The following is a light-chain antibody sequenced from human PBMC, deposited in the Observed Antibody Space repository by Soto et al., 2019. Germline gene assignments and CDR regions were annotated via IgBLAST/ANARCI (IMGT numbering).Light chain of an antibody. CDR2: GAS. Sequence: EIVMTQSPATLSVSPGERATHSCRASQSVSSNLAWYQQKPGQAPRLLIYGASTRATGIPVRFSGSGSGTEFTLTISSLQSEDFVVYYCQQYNNWPRTFGQGTKVDIK. CDR3: QQYNNWPRT. V-gene: IGKV3-15*01. CDR1: QSVSSN. J-gene: IGKJ1*01.